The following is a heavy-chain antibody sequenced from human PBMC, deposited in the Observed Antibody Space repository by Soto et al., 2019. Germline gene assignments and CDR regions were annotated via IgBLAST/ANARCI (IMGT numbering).Heavy chain of an antibody. Sequence: QITLKESGPTLVKPTQTLTLTCTFSGFSLSTSGVGVGWIRQPPGKALEWLALIYWDDDKRYSPSLKSRLTITQDTSKNQVVLTMTNMDPVDTATYYCAHVKYYYDSSGYYPLFDYWGQGTLVTVSS. V-gene: IGHV2-5*02. D-gene: IGHD3-22*01. CDR3: AHVKYYYDSSGYYPLFDY. CDR2: IYWDDDK. J-gene: IGHJ4*02. CDR1: GFSLSTSGVG.